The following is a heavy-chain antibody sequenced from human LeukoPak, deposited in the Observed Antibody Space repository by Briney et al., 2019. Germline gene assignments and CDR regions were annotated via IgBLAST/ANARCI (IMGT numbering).Heavy chain of an antibody. D-gene: IGHD3-22*01. J-gene: IGHJ4*02. CDR3: AKGDHYYDSSGYYPSGDY. V-gene: IGHV3-7*03. CDR2: INQDGSEK. CDR1: GFTFSSYW. Sequence: GGSLRLSCAASGFTFSSYWMSWVRQAPGKGLEWVANINQDGSEKYYVDSVKGRFTISRDNAKNSLYLQMNSLRAEDTAVYYCAKGDHYYDSSGYYPSGDYWGQGTLVTVSS.